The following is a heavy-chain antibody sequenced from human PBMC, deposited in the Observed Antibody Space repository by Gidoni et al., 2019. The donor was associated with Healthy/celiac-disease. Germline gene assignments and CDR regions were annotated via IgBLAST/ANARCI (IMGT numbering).Heavy chain of an antibody. V-gene: IGHV3-11*01. Sequence: QVQLVESGGGLVKPGGALRRSCAASGFTLSDYYMSWIRQAPGKGLEWVSYISSSGSTIYYADSVKGRFTISRDNAKNSLYLQMNSLSAEDTAVYYCARDEDDPGAFDIWGQGTMVTVSS. CDR2: ISSSGSTI. J-gene: IGHJ3*02. CDR1: GFTLSDYY. CDR3: ARDEDDPGAFDI. D-gene: IGHD2-15*01.